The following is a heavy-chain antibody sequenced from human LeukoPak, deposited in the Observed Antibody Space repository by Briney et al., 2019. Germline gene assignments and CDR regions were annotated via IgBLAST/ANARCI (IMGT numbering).Heavy chain of an antibody. V-gene: IGHV3-30-3*01. J-gene: IGHJ6*02. CDR3: VKAPGSYYDFWSGYPPYYYGMDV. CDR1: GFTFSSYA. D-gene: IGHD3-3*01. Sequence: GGSLRLSCAASGFTFSSYAMHWVRQAPGKGLEWVAVISYDGSNKYYADSVKGRFTISRDNSKNTLYLQMNSLRAEDTAVYYCVKAPGSYYDFWSGYPPYYYGMDVWGQGTTVTVSS. CDR2: ISYDGSNK.